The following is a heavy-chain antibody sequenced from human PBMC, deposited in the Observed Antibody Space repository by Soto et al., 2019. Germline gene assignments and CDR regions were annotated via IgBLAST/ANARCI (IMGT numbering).Heavy chain of an antibody. CDR1: GGSISSSSYY. V-gene: IGHV4-39*01. D-gene: IGHD4-4*01. Sequence: SETLSLTCTVSGGSISSSSYYWGWIRQPPGKGLEWIGSIYYSGSTYYDPSLKSRVTISVDTSKNQFSLKLSSVTAADTAVYYCARHEKPTADYSIQEAAPWRPYYYYGMDVWGQGTTVTVSS. CDR3: ARHEKPTADYSIQEAAPWRPYYYYGMDV. CDR2: IYYSGST. J-gene: IGHJ6*02.